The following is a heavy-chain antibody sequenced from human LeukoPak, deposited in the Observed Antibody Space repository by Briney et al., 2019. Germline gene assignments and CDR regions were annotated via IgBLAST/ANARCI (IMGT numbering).Heavy chain of an antibody. J-gene: IGHJ4*02. Sequence: SETLSLTCTVSGGSISSNNYYWGWIRQPPGKGLEWIGSIYYSGSTYYNPSLKSRVTISVDTSKNQFSLKLSSVTAADTAVYYCARGLRYFDWYFSDWGQGTLVTVSS. CDR1: GGSISSNNYY. D-gene: IGHD3-9*01. CDR3: ARGLRYFDWYFSD. V-gene: IGHV4-39*01. CDR2: IYYSGST.